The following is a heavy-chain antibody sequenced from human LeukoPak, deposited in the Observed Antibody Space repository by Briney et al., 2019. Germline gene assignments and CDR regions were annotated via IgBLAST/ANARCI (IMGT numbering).Heavy chain of an antibody. D-gene: IGHD3-3*01. CDR3: ARDVLGVAYYYYYYMDV. CDR2: IQYDGSRK. J-gene: IGHJ6*03. V-gene: IGHV3-30*02. Sequence: GGSLRLSCATSGFTFSTSDMHWVRQAPGKGLEWVSFIQYDGSRKNYVDSVKGRFTISRDNPKNTLSLQMNSLRTEDTAVYYCARDVLGVAYYYYYYMDVWGKGTTVTVSS. CDR1: GFTFSTSD.